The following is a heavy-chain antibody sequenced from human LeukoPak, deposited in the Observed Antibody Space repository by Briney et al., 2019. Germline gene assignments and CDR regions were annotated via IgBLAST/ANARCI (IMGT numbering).Heavy chain of an antibody. J-gene: IGHJ4*02. D-gene: IGHD6-13*01. CDR1: GFTFSSYA. CDR3: AKADSSSWFYYFDY. V-gene: IGHV3-23*01. CDR2: ISGSGGST. Sequence: GGSLRLSCAASGFTFSSYAMSWVRQAPGNGLEWVSAISGSGGSTYYADSVKGRFTISRDNSKNTLYLQMNSLRAEDTAVYYCAKADSSSWFYYFDYWGQGTLVTVSS.